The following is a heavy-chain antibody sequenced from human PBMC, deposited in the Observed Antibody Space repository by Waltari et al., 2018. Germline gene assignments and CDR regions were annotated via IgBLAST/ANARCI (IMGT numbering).Heavy chain of an antibody. CDR1: GFTFSSYA. CDR2: ISGSGGST. V-gene: IGHV3-23*01. Sequence: EVQLLESGGGLVQPGGSLRLSCAASGFTFSSYAMSWVRQAPGQGLEWVSAISGSGGSTYYADSVKGRFTISRDNSKNTLYLQMNSLRAEDTAVYYCAKDPNSYGYFDYWGQGTLVTVSS. D-gene: IGHD5-18*01. CDR3: AKDPNSYGYFDY. J-gene: IGHJ4*02.